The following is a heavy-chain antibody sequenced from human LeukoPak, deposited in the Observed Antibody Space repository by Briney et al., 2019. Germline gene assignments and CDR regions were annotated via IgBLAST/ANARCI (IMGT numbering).Heavy chain of an antibody. CDR2: IYTSGST. D-gene: IGHD3-3*01. V-gene: IGHV4-4*07. CDR1: GGSISSYY. CDR3: ARDHSYYDFRSGYSDY. J-gene: IGHJ4*02. Sequence: SETLSLTCTVSGGSISSYYWSWIRQPAGKGLEWIGRIYTSGSTNYNPSLKSRVTMSVDTSKNQFSLKLSSVTAADTAVYYCARDHSYYDFRSGYSDYWGQGTLVTVSS.